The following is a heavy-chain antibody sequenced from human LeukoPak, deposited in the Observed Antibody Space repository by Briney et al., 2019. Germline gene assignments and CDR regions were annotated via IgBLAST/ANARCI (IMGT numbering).Heavy chain of an antibody. CDR2: IRYDGSNK. CDR3: AKDILTGPNYFDY. V-gene: IGHV3-30*02. D-gene: IGHD3-9*01. J-gene: IGHJ4*02. Sequence: GGSLRLSCAASGFTFSSYGMSWVRQAPGKGLEWVAFIRYDGSNKYYADSVKGRFTISRDNSKNTLYLQMNSLRAEDTAVYYCAKDILTGPNYFDYWGQGTLVTVSS. CDR1: GFTFSSYG.